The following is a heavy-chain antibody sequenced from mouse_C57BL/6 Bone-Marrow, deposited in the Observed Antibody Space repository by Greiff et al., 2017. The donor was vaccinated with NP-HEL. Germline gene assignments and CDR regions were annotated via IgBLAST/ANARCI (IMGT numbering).Heavy chain of an antibody. V-gene: IGHV1-64*01. Sequence: QVQLQQPGAELVKPGASVKLSCKASGYTFTSYWMHWVKQRPGQGLEWIGMIHPNSGSTNYNEKFKSKATLTVDKSSSTAYMQLSSLTSEDSAVYYCARRGIYYGNYNYAMDYWGQGTSGTVSS. D-gene: IGHD2-1*01. CDR1: GYTFTSYW. CDR3: ARRGIYYGNYNYAMDY. CDR2: IHPNSGST. J-gene: IGHJ4*01.